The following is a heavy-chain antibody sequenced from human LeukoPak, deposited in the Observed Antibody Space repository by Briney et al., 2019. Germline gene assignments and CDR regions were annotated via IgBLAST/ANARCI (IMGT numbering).Heavy chain of an antibody. CDR2: IRSKAFRGTT. V-gene: IGHV3-49*04. Sequence: SLRLSRTTSGFNLCEPILTWGREAPREGVEWGGFIRSKAFRGTTKYAASVKGRFTISRDDSKSVVYLQMNSLKSEDTAVYYCSRGPIQLWVHNGVDVWGQGTTVTVSS. D-gene: IGHD5-18*01. CDR3: SRGPIQLWVHNGVDV. J-gene: IGHJ6*02. CDR1: GFNLCEPI.